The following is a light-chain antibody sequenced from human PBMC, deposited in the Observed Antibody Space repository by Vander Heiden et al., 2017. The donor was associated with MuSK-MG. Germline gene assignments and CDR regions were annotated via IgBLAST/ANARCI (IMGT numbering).Light chain of an antibody. CDR1: QSISSY. CDR2: AAS. CDR3: QQSYSTRHT. Sequence: DIQMTQSPSSLSASVGDRVTITCRASQSISSYLNWYQQKPGKAPKLLIYAASSLQSGVPSRFSGSGSGTDFTLTISRLQPEDFATYYCQQSYSTRHTFGGGTKVEIK. V-gene: IGKV1-39*01. J-gene: IGKJ4*01.